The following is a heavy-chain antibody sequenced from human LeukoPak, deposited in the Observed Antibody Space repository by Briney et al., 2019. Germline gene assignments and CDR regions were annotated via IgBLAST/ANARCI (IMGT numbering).Heavy chain of an antibody. J-gene: IGHJ3*02. D-gene: IGHD6-13*01. CDR3: ARVPWQQLDAFDI. Sequence: GGSLRLSCAASGFTFSSYWMSWVRQAPGKGLEWVANIKQDGSEKYYVDSVKGRFTISRDNAKNSLYLQMNSLRAEDTAVYYCARVPWQQLDAFDIWGQGTMVTVSS. CDR1: GFTFSSYW. CDR2: IKQDGSEK. V-gene: IGHV3-7*03.